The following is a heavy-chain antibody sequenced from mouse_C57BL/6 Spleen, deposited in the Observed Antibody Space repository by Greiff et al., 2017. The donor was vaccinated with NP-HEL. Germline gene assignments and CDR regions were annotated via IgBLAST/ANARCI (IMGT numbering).Heavy chain of an antibody. Sequence: VQLQQSGGDLVKPGGSLKLSCAASGFTFRSYGMSWVRQTPDKRLEWVATISSGGSYTYYPDSVKGRFTISRDNAKNTLYLQMSSLKSEDTAMYYCARQRTAAYAMDYWGQGTSVTVSS. V-gene: IGHV5-6*01. J-gene: IGHJ4*01. CDR3: ARQRTAAYAMDY. CDR2: ISSGGSYT. CDR1: GFTFRSYG.